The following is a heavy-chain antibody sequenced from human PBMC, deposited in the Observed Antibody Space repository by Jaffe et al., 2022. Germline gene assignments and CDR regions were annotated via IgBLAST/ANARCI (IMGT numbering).Heavy chain of an antibody. CDR3: TREGIHDNGEYGFFDY. J-gene: IGHJ4*02. CDR1: GFTFDEYA. CDR2: IRNRAKGGRT. Sequence: EVQLVESGGDLVQPGRSVRLSCSTSGFTFDEYAVTWVRQAPGKGLEWVGFIRNRAKGGRTDYAASVKGRFTISRDYSTSTAYLQMNSLKTEDTAVYYCTREGIHDNGEYGFFDYWGQGTLVTVSS. D-gene: IGHD2-8*01. V-gene: IGHV3-49*04.